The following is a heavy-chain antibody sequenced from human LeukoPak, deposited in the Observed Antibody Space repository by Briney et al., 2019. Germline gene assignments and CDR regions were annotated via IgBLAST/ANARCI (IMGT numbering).Heavy chain of an antibody. V-gene: IGHV3-23*01. J-gene: IGHJ4*02. CDR3: ARDLRGYSYRMVFDY. Sequence: PGGSLRLSCIVSGFTLSSYEMSWIRQAPGKGLEWVASIEYSGGSAYYADSVKGRFTISRDNAKNSLYLQMNSLRAEDTAVYHCARDLRGYSYRMVFDYWGQGTLVTVSS. D-gene: IGHD5-18*01. CDR1: GFTLSSYE. CDR2: IEYSGGSA.